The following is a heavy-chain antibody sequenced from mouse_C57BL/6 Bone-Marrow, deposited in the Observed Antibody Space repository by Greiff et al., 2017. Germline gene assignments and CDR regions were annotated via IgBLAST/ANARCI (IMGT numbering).Heavy chain of an antibody. D-gene: IGHD2-3*01. Sequence: VQLQQSGTVLARPGASVKMSCKTSGYTFTSYWMHWVKQRPGQGLEWIGAIYPGNSDTSYNQKFKGKANLTAVTSASPAYMARISLTNDDSAVYYCTKRGYYDWYFDVWGTGTTVTVSS. CDR3: TKRGYYDWYFDV. CDR1: GYTFTSYW. CDR2: IYPGNSDT. V-gene: IGHV1-5*01. J-gene: IGHJ1*03.